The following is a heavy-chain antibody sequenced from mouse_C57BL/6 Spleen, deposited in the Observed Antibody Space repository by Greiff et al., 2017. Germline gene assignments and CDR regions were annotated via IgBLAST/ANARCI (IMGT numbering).Heavy chain of an antibody. J-gene: IGHJ2*01. Sequence: VQLQQSGPELVKPGASVKISCKASGYTFTDYYMNWVKQSHGKSLEWIGDINPNNGGTSYNQKFKGKATLTVDKSSSTAYMELRSLTSEDSAVYYCARGRNYGNYLDYWGQGTTLTVSS. CDR1: GYTFTDYY. D-gene: IGHD2-1*01. V-gene: IGHV1-26*01. CDR2: INPNNGGT. CDR3: ARGRNYGNYLDY.